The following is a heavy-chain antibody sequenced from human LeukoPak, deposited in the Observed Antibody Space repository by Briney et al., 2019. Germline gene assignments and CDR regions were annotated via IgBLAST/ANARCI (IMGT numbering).Heavy chain of an antibody. Sequence: GGSLRLSCAASGFTFSDYWMSWVRQAPGQGLEWVANIKHDGSENYYVDSVKGRFTISRDNARNSLYLQMNSLRAEDTAVYYCARDRYSGFETHSDYWGQGTLVTVSS. D-gene: IGHD5-12*01. CDR3: ARDRYSGFETHSDY. J-gene: IGHJ4*02. CDR1: GFTFSDYW. CDR2: IKHDGSEN. V-gene: IGHV3-7*01.